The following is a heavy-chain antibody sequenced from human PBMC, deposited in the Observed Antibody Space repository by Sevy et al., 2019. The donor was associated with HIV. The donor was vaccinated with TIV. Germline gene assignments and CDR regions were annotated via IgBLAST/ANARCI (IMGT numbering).Heavy chain of an antibody. CDR2: IYYSGST. V-gene: IGHV4-39*01. CDR1: GGSISSSSYY. CDR3: ARSEGGCSGGSCYYDDAFGI. Sequence: SETLSLTCTVSGGSISSSSYYWGWIRQPPGKGLEWIGSIYYSGSTYYNPSLKSRVTISVDTSKNQFSLKLSSVTAADTAVYYCARSEGGCSGGSCYYDDAFGIWGQGTMVTVSS. D-gene: IGHD2-15*01. J-gene: IGHJ3*02.